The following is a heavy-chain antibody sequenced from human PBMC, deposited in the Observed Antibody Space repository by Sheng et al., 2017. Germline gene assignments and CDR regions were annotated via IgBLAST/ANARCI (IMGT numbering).Heavy chain of an antibody. V-gene: IGHV3-48*03. D-gene: IGHD6-19*01. Sequence: EVQVVESGGGLVQPGGSLRLSCVVSGFTFRSSEMNWVRQAPGKGLEWLSYINNRGSTTYYADSVKGRFIISRDNSKNSLYLQMDGLRVEDTAIYYCAGSGWYLFDHWGQGTLVTVSS. CDR2: INNRGSTT. CDR1: GFTFRSSE. CDR3: AGSGWYLFDH. J-gene: IGHJ4*02.